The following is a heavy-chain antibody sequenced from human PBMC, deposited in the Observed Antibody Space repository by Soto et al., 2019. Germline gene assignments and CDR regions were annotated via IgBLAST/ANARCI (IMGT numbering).Heavy chain of an antibody. D-gene: IGHD2-21*01. V-gene: IGHV4-59*01. Sequence: PSETLSLTCTVSGGSIRDYFWTWIRQPPGKGLEWIGYIYYSGRTNYNPSLKSRVSISVDTSKNHFSLQLRSVTAADTAVYYCARGGGDDVGGSGGFDYWGQGTLVTVYS. CDR2: IYYSGRT. CDR1: GGSIRDYF. J-gene: IGHJ4*02. CDR3: ARGGGDDVGGSGGFDY.